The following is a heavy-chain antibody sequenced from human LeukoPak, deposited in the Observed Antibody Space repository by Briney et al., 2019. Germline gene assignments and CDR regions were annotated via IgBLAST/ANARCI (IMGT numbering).Heavy chain of an antibody. CDR3: ARDRDNYYFDY. J-gene: IGHJ4*02. D-gene: IGHD1-1*01. V-gene: IGHV3-7*01. CDR1: GLTFSSYW. Sequence: GGSLRLSCAASGLTFSSYWMSWIRQAPGKGLEWVANIKQDGSEKYYVDSVKGRFTISRDNAKNSLYLQMNSLRAEDTAVYYCARDRDNYYFDYWGQGTLVTVSS. CDR2: IKQDGSEK.